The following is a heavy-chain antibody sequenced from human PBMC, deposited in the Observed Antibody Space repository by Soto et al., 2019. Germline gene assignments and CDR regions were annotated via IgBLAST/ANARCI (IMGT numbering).Heavy chain of an antibody. D-gene: IGHD2-15*01. CDR1: GGSFSGYY. CDR2: INHSGST. CDR3: ARGRIRSHAFDI. Sequence: PSETLSLTCAVYGGSFSGYYWSWIRQPPGKGLEWIGEINHSGSTNYNPSLKSRVTISVDTSKNQFSLKLSSVTAADTAVYYCARGRIRSHAFDIWGQGTMVTVSS. J-gene: IGHJ3*02. V-gene: IGHV4-34*01.